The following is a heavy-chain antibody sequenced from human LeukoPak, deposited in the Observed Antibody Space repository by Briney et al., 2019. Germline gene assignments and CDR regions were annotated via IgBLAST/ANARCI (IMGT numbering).Heavy chain of an antibody. CDR1: GFSFSGYA. CDR2: ITNNGGTT. CDR3: ARVSPKPDLDH. D-gene: IGHD2/OR15-2a*01. V-gene: IGHV3-64*01. Sequence: PGGSLRLSCAASGFSFSGYAMHWVRQAPGKGLEYVSAITNNGGTTYYANSVKGRFIISRDNSKNTLYLQMGSLRPEDMAVYYCARVSPKPDLDHWGQGTLATVSS. J-gene: IGHJ1*01.